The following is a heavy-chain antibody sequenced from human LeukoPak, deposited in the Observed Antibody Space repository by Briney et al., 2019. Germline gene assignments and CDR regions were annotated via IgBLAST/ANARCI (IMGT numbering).Heavy chain of an antibody. Sequence: SETLSLTCTVSGGSISSYYWSWIRQPPGRGLEWIGYIYYSGSTNYKPSLKSRVTISVDTSKNQFSLKLSSVTAADTAVYYCARVAGEVRGVHGDLFDYWGQGTLVTVSS. D-gene: IGHD3-10*01. CDR2: IYYSGST. J-gene: IGHJ4*02. CDR1: GGSISSYY. CDR3: ARVAGEVRGVHGDLFDY. V-gene: IGHV4-59*01.